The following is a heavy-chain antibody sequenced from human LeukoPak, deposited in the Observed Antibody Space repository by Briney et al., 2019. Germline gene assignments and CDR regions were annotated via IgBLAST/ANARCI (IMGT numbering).Heavy chain of an antibody. D-gene: IGHD2-15*01. J-gene: IGHJ4*02. CDR3: ARGGSIAN. Sequence: GGSLRLSCAASGFSFSTHWMSWVRQAPGKGLEWVATINEDGSEKYYVDSVKGRFTISRDNAKNSLYLQMNSLRAEDTAVYSCARGGSIANWGQGTSVTVS. CDR2: INEDGSEK. V-gene: IGHV3-7*01. CDR1: GFSFSTHW.